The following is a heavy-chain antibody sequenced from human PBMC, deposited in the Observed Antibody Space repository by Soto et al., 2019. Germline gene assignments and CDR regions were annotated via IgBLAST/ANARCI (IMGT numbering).Heavy chain of an antibody. V-gene: IGHV3-53*01. Sequence: EVQLVESGGGLIQPGGSLRLSCAASGFTVSSNYMSWVRQDPGKGLDWVSILYSGGTTYYADSVKGRFTISRDDSANTVYLQMNSLRVDDTAVYYCARDQRAAHDYGDYYGMDVWGHGTTVTVSS. D-gene: IGHD4-17*01. J-gene: IGHJ6*02. CDR2: LYSGGTT. CDR3: ARDQRAAHDYGDYYGMDV. CDR1: GFTVSSNY.